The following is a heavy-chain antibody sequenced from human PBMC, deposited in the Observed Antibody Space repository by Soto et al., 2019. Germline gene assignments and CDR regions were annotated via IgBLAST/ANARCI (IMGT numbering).Heavy chain of an antibody. CDR3: ATYGMDV. CDR1: GGSISSYY. J-gene: IGHJ6*02. Sequence: QVQLQESGPGLVKPSETLSLTCTVSGGSISSYYWSWIRQPPGKGLEWIGYIYYSGSTNYHPSLKSRVTISVDTAKNQSSLKLSSVTAADTAVYYCATYGMDVWGQGTTVTVSS. CDR2: IYYSGST. V-gene: IGHV4-59*01.